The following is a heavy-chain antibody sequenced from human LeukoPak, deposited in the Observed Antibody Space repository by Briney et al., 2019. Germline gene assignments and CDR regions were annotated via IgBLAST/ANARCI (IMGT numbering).Heavy chain of an antibody. CDR3: ARDLVGYNLFDP. J-gene: IGHJ5*02. Sequence: PGGSLRLSCAASGFTFSSYSMNWVRQAPGKGLEWVAVISYDGNNKYYADFVKGRFTISRDNSKNTLYLQLNSLKTEDTAVYFCARDLVGYNLFDPWGQGTLVTVSS. V-gene: IGHV3-30*03. CDR2: ISYDGNNK. D-gene: IGHD5-24*01. CDR1: GFTFSSYS.